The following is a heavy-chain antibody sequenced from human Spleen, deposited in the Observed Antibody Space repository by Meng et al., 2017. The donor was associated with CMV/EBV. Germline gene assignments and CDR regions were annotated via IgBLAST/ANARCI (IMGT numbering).Heavy chain of an antibody. CDR1: GFTFNNYA. V-gene: IGHV3-23*01. CDR3: AKSSSSWTYYYYAMDV. CDR2: LSGSGGSA. Sequence: GGSLRLSCAGSGFTFNNYAINWVRQAPGKGLEWVSALSGSGGSAYYADSVKGRFTISRDNSKNTLYLQMNSLRADDTAVYYCAKSSSSWTYYYYAMDVWGRGTTVTVSS. J-gene: IGHJ6*02. D-gene: IGHD6-13*01.